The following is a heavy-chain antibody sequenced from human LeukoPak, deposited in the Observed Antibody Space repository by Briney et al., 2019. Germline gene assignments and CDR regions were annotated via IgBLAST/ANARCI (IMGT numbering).Heavy chain of an antibody. CDR2: ISYDGSNK. CDR1: GFTISSYG. D-gene: IGHD3-10*01. V-gene: IGHV3-30*18. CDR3: AKDSEQRSYYYGSGSPLKNYFDY. J-gene: IGHJ4*02. Sequence: GGSLRLSCAASGFTISSYGMHWVRQAPGKGLEWVAVISYDGSNKYYADSVKGRFTIPRDNSKNTLYLQMNSLRAEDTAVYYCAKDSEQRSYYYGSGSPLKNYFDYWGQGTLVTVSS.